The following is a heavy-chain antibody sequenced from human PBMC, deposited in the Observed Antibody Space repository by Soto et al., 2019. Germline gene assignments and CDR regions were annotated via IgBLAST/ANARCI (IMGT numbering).Heavy chain of an antibody. CDR2: INAGNGNT. CDR1: GYTFTSYA. V-gene: IGHV1-3*01. J-gene: IGHJ6*02. CDR3: ARGGYCSSTSCSEVAYYYYGMDV. Sequence: ASVKVSCKASGYTFTSYAMHWVRQAPGQRLEWMGWINAGNGNTKYSQKFQGRVTITRDTSASTAYMELSSLRSEDTAVYYCARGGYCSSTSCSEVAYYYYGMDVWGQGTAVTVSS. D-gene: IGHD2-2*01.